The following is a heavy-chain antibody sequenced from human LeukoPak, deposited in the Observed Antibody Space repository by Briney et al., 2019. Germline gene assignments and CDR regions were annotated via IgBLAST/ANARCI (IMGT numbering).Heavy chain of an antibody. CDR2: ISGSGGST. CDR1: GLTFSSYA. D-gene: IGHD3-3*01. V-gene: IGHV3-23*01. CDR3: AKDPEYYDFWSGYLDY. Sequence: GGSLRLSCAASGLTFSSYAMSWVRQAPGKGLEWVSAISGSGGSTYYADSVKGRFTISRDNSKNTLYLQMNSLRAEDTAVYYCAKDPEYYDFWSGYLDYWGQGTLVTVSS. J-gene: IGHJ4*02.